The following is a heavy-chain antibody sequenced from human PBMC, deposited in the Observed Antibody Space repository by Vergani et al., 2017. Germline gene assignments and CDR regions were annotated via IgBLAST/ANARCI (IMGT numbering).Heavy chain of an antibody. V-gene: IGHV3-33*01. CDR3: AREFQGGQLWSYYYYYYMDV. CDR2: IWYDGSNK. Sequence: QVQLVESGGGVVQPGRSLRLSCAASGFTFSSYGMHWVRQAPGKGLEWVAVIWYDGSNKYYADSVKGRFTISRDNSKNTLYLQMNSLRAEDTAVYYCAREFQGGQLWSYYYYYYMDVWGKGP. CDR1: GFTFSSYG. J-gene: IGHJ6*03. D-gene: IGHD5-18*01.